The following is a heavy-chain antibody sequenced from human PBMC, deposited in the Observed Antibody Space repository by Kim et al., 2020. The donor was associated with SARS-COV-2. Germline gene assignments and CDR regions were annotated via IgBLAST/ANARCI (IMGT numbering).Heavy chain of an antibody. CDR1: GFTFSNSD. CDR3: ARGKMPAAAPAAAF. J-gene: IGHJ4*02. V-gene: IGHV3-21*01. D-gene: IGHD2-2*01. CDR2: ITGSSSHI. Sequence: GGSLRLSCVGSGFTFSNSDMIWIRQTPGKGLEWVSSITGSSSHIYYADSVKGRFTISRDNAENSLYLHLNSLRVEDSGIYYCARGKMPAAAPAAAFWGQGTLVTVSS.